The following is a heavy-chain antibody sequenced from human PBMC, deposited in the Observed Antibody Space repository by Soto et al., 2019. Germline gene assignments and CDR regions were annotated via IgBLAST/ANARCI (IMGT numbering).Heavy chain of an antibody. CDR1: GSTFTAFG. J-gene: IGHJ5*02. Sequence: QAQLVQSGAEVKKPGASVKVSCKTSGSTFTAFGISWVRQAPGQGPEWMGWISGHNGSTKYAQKFQGRVSMTTDTSTTTVDMELRSLKSDDSAVYYCARDTPRWEIGWNWCDPWGQGTQVTVSS. CDR3: ARDTPRWEIGWNWCDP. CDR2: ISGHNGST. D-gene: IGHD1-26*01. V-gene: IGHV1-18*04.